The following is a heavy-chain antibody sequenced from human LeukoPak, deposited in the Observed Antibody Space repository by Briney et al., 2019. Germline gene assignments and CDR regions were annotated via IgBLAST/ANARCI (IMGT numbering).Heavy chain of an antibody. CDR1: GFTICSYT. CDR2: LSGSGGST. D-gene: IGHD3-9*01. CDR3: AKDQSCFDWFTDDFDN. Sequence: PAGSLTFSSAAAGFTICSYTMRWDPPGQGKGLKWVSILSGSGGSTYYADSAKGRLTISRDNTKNTLYLRMNSLRAEDTAVYYCAKDQSCFDWFTDDFDNWGQGTMVTVSS. J-gene: IGHJ3*02. V-gene: IGHV3-23*01.